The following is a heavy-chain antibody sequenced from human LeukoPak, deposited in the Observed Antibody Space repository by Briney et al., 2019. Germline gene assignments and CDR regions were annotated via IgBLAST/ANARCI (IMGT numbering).Heavy chain of an antibody. CDR3: ARANSSGWYHPNAFDI. V-gene: IGHV4-38-2*02. D-gene: IGHD6-19*01. CDR1: GYSISSTYY. Sequence: SETLSLTCTVSGYSISSTYYWGWIRQPPGKGLEWVGSVFHSGNTYYNPSLKSRLTISVDTSKNHFSLKLSSVTAADTAVYYCARANSSGWYHPNAFDIWGQGTMVTVSS. CDR2: VFHSGNT. J-gene: IGHJ3*02.